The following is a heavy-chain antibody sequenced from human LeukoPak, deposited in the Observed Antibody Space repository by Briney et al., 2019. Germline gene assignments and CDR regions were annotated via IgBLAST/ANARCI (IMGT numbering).Heavy chain of an antibody. CDR2: ISSSSSYI. D-gene: IGHD6-19*01. CDR3: ARGPPGIAVAGTRYYFDY. V-gene: IGHV3-21*01. Sequence: GGSLRLSCAASGFTFSSYSMNWVRQAPGKGLEWVSSISSSSSYIYYADSVKGRFTISRDNAKNSLYLQMNSLRAEDTAVYYCARGPPGIAVAGTRYYFDYWGQGTLVTVSS. J-gene: IGHJ4*02. CDR1: GFTFSSYS.